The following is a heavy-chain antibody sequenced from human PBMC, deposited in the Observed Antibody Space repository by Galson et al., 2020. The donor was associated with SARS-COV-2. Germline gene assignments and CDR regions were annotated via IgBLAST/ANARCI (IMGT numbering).Heavy chain of an antibody. J-gene: IGHJ6*02. CDR2: INHSGSS. V-gene: IGHV4-34*01. D-gene: IGHD3-10*01. CDR1: GGSFSGYY. Sequence: SETLSLTCAVYGGSFSGYYWTWIRQPPGKGLEWIGEINHSGSSNYNPSLKSRVTMSVDTSKNQFSLKLSSVTAADTGVYYCAKSNELVWFGQLLRSNYNYGMDVWGQGTTVTVSS. CDR3: AKSNELVWFGQLLRSNYNYGMDV.